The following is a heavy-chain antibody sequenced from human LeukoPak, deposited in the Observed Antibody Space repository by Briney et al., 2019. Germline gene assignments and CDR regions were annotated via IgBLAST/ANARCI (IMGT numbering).Heavy chain of an antibody. J-gene: IGHJ4*02. V-gene: IGHV3-74*01. CDR3: ARDIRTYDFWSGYYDYFDY. Sequence: GGSLRLSCAASGFTFSSYWMHWVRQAPGKGLVWVSRINSDGSSTSYADSVKGRFTISRDNAKNTLYLQMNSLRAEDTAVYYCARDIRTYDFWSGYYDYFDYRGQGTLVTVSS. CDR2: INSDGSST. CDR1: GFTFSSYW. D-gene: IGHD3-3*01.